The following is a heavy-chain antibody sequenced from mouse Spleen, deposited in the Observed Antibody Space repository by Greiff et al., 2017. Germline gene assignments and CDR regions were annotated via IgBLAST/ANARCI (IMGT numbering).Heavy chain of an antibody. D-gene: IGHD1-1*01. CDR1: GFTFSSYY. V-gene: IGHV5-9*01. J-gene: IGHJ2*01. CDR2: ISSGGGST. Sequence: EVMLVESGGGLVKLGGSLKLSCAASGFTFSSYYMSWVRQTPEKRLEWVATISSGGGSTYYPDSVKGRFTISRDNAKNTLYLQMSSLNSEDTAVYYCARDLDYGSSYFDYWGQGTTLTVSS. CDR3: ARDLDYGSSYFDY.